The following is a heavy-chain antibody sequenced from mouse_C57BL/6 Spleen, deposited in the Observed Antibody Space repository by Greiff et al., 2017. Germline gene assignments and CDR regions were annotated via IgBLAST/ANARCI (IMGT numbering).Heavy chain of an antibody. Sequence: QVQLQQPGAELVQPGASVKLSCTASGYTFTSYWMQWVKQRPGQGLEWIGEIDPSDSYTNYNHKFKGKATLTVDTSSSTAYMQLSSLTSEDSAVYYCARVGQLRLFAYWGQGTLVTVAA. CDR2: IDPSDSYT. J-gene: IGHJ3*01. CDR3: ARVGQLRLFAY. CDR1: GYTFTSYW. D-gene: IGHD3-2*02. V-gene: IGHV1-50*01.